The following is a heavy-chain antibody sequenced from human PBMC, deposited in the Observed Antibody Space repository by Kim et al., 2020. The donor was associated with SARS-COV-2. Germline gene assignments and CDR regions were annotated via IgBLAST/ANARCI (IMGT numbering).Heavy chain of an antibody. CDR1: GGTFSDYY. CDR2: INHIGST. V-gene: IGHV4-34*08. CDR3: AKHYARYCSGGNCWYFDY. D-gene: IGHD2-15*01. J-gene: IGHJ4*02. Sequence: SETLSLTCAVSGGTFSDYYWPWIRQPPGKGLEWIGEINHIGSTKYNPSLKSRVTMSVDTSKNQLSLKLSSVTAADTALYYCAKHYARYCSGGNCWYFDYWGQGTLVTVSS.